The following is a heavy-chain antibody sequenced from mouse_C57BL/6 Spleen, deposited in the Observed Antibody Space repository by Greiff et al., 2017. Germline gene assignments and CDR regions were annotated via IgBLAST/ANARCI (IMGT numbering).Heavy chain of an antibody. V-gene: IGHV5-4*01. CDR1: GFTFSSYA. Sequence: EVMLVESGGGLVKPGGSLKLSCAASGFTFSSYAMSWVRQTPEKRLEWVATISDGGSYTYYPDNVKGRFTISRDNAKNNPYLQMSHLKSESAAMYYCARDNYGSSYDYAMDYWGQGTSVTVSS. CDR3: ARDNYGSSYDYAMDY. D-gene: IGHD1-1*01. J-gene: IGHJ4*01. CDR2: ISDGGSYT.